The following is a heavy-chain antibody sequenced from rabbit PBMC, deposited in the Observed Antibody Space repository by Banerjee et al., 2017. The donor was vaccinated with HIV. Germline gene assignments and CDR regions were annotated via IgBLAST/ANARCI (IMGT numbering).Heavy chain of an antibody. D-gene: IGHD4-1*01. CDR3: AYSSGWGVSNYFNL. CDR2: IDPVFGST. CDR1: GFDFSSYY. J-gene: IGHJ4*01. V-gene: IGHV1S7*01. Sequence: QSLEESGGDLVKPGASLTLTCTASGFDFSSYYMCWVRQAPGKGLEWIGYIDPVFGSTYYASWVNGRFTISSHNAQNTLYLQLNSLTAADTATYFCAYSSGWGVSNYFNLWGPGTLVTVS.